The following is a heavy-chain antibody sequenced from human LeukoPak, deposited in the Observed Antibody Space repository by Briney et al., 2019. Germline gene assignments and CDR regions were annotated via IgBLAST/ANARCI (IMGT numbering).Heavy chain of an antibody. J-gene: IGHJ4*02. V-gene: IGHV4-38-2*02. CDR3: ARRSGYYFIDY. CDR1: GYSIRSGYY. Sequence: SETLFLTCTVSGYSIRSGYYWGWIRQPPGKGLEWIGSIYHSGSTYYNPSLKSRVIISVDTSKNQFSLKLSSVTAADTAVYYCARRSGYYFIDYWGQGTLVTVSS. CDR2: IYHSGST. D-gene: IGHD3-22*01.